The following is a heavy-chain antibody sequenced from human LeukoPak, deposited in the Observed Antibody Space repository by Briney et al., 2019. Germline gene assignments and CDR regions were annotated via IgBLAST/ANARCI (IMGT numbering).Heavy chain of an antibody. CDR2: IYTSGST. CDR1: GGSISSGSYY. V-gene: IGHV4-61*02. J-gene: IGHJ4*02. CDR3: ARELDSGWYSCFDY. D-gene: IGHD6-19*01. Sequence: TSQTLSLTCTVSGGSISSGSYYWSWIRQPAGKGLEWIGRIYTSGSTNYNPSLKSRVTISVDTSKNQSSLKLSSVTAADTAVYYCARELDSGWYSCFDYWGQGTLVTVSS.